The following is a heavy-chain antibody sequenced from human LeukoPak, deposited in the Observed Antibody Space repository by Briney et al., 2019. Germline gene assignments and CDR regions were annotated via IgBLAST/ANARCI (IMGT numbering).Heavy chain of an antibody. Sequence: GGSLRLSCAASGFSFSDYALHWVRQAPGKGLEWVAVISYGGTKEYYADSVKGRFTISKDNSKNTLYLQLNSLRHEDTAVYYCARNKPITAFFGMDVWGQGTTVIVSS. CDR2: ISYGGTKE. CDR1: GFSFSDYA. D-gene: IGHD6-6*01. V-gene: IGHV3-30*04. CDR3: ARNKPITAFFGMDV. J-gene: IGHJ6*02.